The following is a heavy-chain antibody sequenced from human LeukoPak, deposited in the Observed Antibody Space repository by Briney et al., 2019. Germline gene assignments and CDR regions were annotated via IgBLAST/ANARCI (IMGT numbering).Heavy chain of an antibody. CDR1: GFTFDHYA. CDR2: ISWNSGSI. J-gene: IGHJ4*02. V-gene: IGHV3-9*01. CDR3: AKAPMEDSWYIHFDY. Sequence: PGGSLRLSCAASGFTFDHYAMHWVRHAPGKGLEWVSGISWNSGSIGYADSVKGRFTISRDNAKNSLYLQMNSLRAEDTAIYYCAKAPMEDSWYIHFDYWGQGTLVTVSS. D-gene: IGHD6-13*01.